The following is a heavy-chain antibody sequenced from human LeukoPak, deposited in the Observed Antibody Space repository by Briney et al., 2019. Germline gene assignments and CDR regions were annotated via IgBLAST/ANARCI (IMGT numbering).Heavy chain of an antibody. CDR1: GGSFSGYY. CDR2: INHSRST. D-gene: IGHD6-25*01. CDR3: AKDFSSASYTYYYYYMDV. Sequence: SETLSLTCAVYGGSFSGYYWSWIRQPPGKGLQWIGEINHSRSTNYNPSLKSRVTISLDTSKNQFSLKVSSVTAADTAIYYCAKDFSSASYTYYYYYMDVWGKGTTVTVSS. V-gene: IGHV4-34*01. J-gene: IGHJ6*03.